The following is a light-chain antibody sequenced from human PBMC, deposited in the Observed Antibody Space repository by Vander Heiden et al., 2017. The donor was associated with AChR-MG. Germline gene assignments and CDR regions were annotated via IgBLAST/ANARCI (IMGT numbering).Light chain of an antibody. Sequence: EIVMTQSPVTLSVSPGERATLSCRASQSVSSNLAWYQQKPGHAPRLLIYGASTRAPGIPARFSGSGSGTEFTLTISSLQSEDFAVYYCQQYNNWPPLTFGGGTKVEIK. CDR1: QSVSSN. V-gene: IGKV3-15*01. CDR3: QQYNNWPPLT. J-gene: IGKJ4*01. CDR2: GAS.